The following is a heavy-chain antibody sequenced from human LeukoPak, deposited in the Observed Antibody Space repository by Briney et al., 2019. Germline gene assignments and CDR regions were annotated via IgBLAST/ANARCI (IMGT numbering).Heavy chain of an antibody. V-gene: IGHV3-30*18. CDR3: AKPDARYYDFWSGYYFLDV. CDR1: GFTFSSYG. Sequence: PGGSLRLSCAASGFTFSSYGMHWVRQAPGKGLEWVAVISYDGSNKYYADSVKGRFTISRDNSKNTLYLQMNSLRAEDTAVYYCAKPDARYYDFWSGYYFLDVWGQGTTVTVSS. CDR2: ISYDGSNK. D-gene: IGHD3-3*01. J-gene: IGHJ6*02.